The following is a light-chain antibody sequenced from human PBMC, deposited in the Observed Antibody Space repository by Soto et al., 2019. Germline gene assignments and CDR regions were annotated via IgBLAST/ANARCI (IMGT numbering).Light chain of an antibody. V-gene: IGKV1-5*01. CDR3: QQYETYSGT. CDR2: DAS. Sequence: IHMTHAPSTLSASLGDIVTITGRASQSISSWLAWYQQKPGKAPTLLIYDASALPRGVPSRFSGSGSGTEFTLTISSLQPDDFATYYCQQYETYSGTFGQGTKVDIK. CDR1: QSISSW. J-gene: IGKJ1*01.